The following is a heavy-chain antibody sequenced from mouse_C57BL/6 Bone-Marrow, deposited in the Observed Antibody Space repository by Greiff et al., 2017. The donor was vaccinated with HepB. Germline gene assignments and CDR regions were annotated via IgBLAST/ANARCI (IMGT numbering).Heavy chain of an antibody. CDR3: ARDPGPSYYGNYNWYFDV. CDR2: INYDGSST. D-gene: IGHD2-10*01. V-gene: IGHV5-16*01. CDR1: GFTFSDYY. Sequence: DVQLVESEGGLVQPGSSMKLSCTASGFTFSDYYMAWVRQVPEKGLEWVANINYDGSSTYYLDSLKSRFIISRDNAKNILYLQMSSLKSEDTATYYCARDPGPSYYGNYNWYFDVWGTGTTVTVSS. J-gene: IGHJ1*03.